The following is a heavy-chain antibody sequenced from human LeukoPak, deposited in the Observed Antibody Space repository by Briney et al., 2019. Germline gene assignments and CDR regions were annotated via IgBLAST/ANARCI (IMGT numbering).Heavy chain of an antibody. Sequence: SETLSLTCNVSGGSVTSSNCYWGWIRQPPGKGLEWIGTIYNSGATDYNPALKSRVSISADTAKNQLSLRLRSVTAADTAVYFGVGSVRGWFDPWGQATVVIVSS. J-gene: IGHJ5*02. CDR3: VGSVRGWFDP. V-gene: IGHV4-39*07. D-gene: IGHD5/OR15-5a*01. CDR1: GGSVTSSNCY. CDR2: IYNSGAT.